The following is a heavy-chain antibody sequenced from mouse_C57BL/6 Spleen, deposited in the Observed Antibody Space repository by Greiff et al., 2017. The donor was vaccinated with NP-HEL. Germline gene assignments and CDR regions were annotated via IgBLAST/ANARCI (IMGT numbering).Heavy chain of an antibody. J-gene: IGHJ3*01. V-gene: IGHV1-82*01. CDR2: IYPGDGDT. Sequence: QVQLQQSGPELVKPGASVKISCKASGYAFSSSWMNWVKQRPGKGLEWIGRIYPGDGDTNYNGKFKGKATLTADKSSSTAYMQLSSLTSEDSAVYFCAREVYGYGFAYWGQGTLVTVSA. CDR1: GYAFSSSW. D-gene: IGHD2-2*01. CDR3: AREVYGYGFAY.